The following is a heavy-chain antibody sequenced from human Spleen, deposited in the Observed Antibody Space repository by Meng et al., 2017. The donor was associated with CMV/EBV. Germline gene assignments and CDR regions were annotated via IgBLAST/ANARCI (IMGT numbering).Heavy chain of an antibody. D-gene: IGHD6-13*01. V-gene: IGHV4-34*01. CDR2: INHSAST. CDR1: VWSVRCYD. Sequence: LTCAVYVWSVRCYDWSWLRPPPGKGLEWIVEINHSASTNSNPSLKSRVTISVDTSKNQFSLKLSSVTAADTAVYYCARDTGYRPFDIWGQGTMVTVSS. CDR3: ARDTGYRPFDI. J-gene: IGHJ3*02.